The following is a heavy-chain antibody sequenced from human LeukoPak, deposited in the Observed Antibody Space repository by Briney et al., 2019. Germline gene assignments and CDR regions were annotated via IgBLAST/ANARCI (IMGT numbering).Heavy chain of an antibody. CDR1: GYTFTGYW. V-gene: IGHV1-2*02. J-gene: IGHJ2*01. Sequence: ASAKVSCKASGYTFTGYWLHWVRQAPGQGLEWMGWISPKSGDTNYAQKFQGRVTMTRDTSISTVYMEVSRLRSDDTAVYYCARDQGVPGATNWFFDIWGRGTLVTVSS. CDR3: ARDQGVPGATNWFFDI. CDR2: ISPKSGDT. D-gene: IGHD6-19*01.